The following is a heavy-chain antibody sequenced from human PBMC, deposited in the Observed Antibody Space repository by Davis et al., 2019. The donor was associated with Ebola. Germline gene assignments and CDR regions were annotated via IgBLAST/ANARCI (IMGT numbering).Heavy chain of an antibody. J-gene: IGHJ3*02. CDR1: GFTFSSYG. V-gene: IGHV3-30*03. D-gene: IGHD3-3*01. Sequence: GESLKISCAASGFTFSSYGMHWVRQAPGKGLEWVAVISYDGSNKYYADSVKGRFTISRDNSKNTLYLQMSSLRAEDTAVYYCARGPGVLEWLLSYAFDIWGQGTMVTVSS. CDR3: ARGPGVLEWLLSYAFDI. CDR2: ISYDGSNK.